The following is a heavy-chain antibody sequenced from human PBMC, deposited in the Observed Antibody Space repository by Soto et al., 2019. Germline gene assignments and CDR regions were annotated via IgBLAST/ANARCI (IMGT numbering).Heavy chain of an antibody. CDR1: GYTFTAYY. D-gene: IGHD3-22*01. CDR3: ARANTIRPYYFNMEV. Sequence: ASVKVSCKASGYTFTAYYIHWVRQGPGRVLEWVGWINPNSGGTYYAQKFQAWSTMTRDMSISTAYLELSGLTSNDPAVYYCARANTIRPYYFNMEVWGQGTTVTVSS. CDR2: INPNSGGT. J-gene: IGHJ6*02. V-gene: IGHV1-2*04.